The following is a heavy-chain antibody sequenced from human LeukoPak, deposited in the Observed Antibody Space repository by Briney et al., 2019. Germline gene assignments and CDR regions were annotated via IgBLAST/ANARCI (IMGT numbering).Heavy chain of an antibody. CDR1: GYTFTGYY. Sequence: GASVTVSCKASGYTFTGYYMHWVRQAPGQGLEWMGWINPNSGGTNYAQKFQGRVTMTRDTSISTAYMELSRLRSDDTAVYYCARDRITMVRGVIVNPLGYWGQGTLVTVSS. V-gene: IGHV1-2*02. J-gene: IGHJ4*02. CDR3: ARDRITMVRGVIVNPLGY. CDR2: INPNSGGT. D-gene: IGHD3-10*01.